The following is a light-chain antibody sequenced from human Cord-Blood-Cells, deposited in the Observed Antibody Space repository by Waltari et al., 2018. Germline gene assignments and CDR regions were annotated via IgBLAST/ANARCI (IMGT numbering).Light chain of an antibody. J-gene: IGKJ3*01. CDR3: QQSYSTPFT. CDR1: QSISSH. CDR2: AAS. V-gene: IGKV1-39*01. Sequence: DIQMTQSPSSLSASVGDRVTITCRASQSISSHLNWYQQKPGKAPKLLIYAASSLQSGVPSRFSGSGSGTDFTLTISSLQPEDFATYYFQQSYSTPFTFGPGTKVDIK.